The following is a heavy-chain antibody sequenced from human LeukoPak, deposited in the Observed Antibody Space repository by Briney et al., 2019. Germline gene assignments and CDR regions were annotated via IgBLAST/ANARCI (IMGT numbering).Heavy chain of an antibody. CDR1: GLTLSTYG. V-gene: IGHV3-23*01. Sequence: GGSLRLSCAGSGLTLSTYGMTWVRQSPGRGLEWVSSLHDVGGGTFYADSVKGRFTISRDDSKNTLYLQMNSLRAEDTAIYYCAKDPNGDYIGAFDNWGQGTMVTVSS. J-gene: IGHJ3*02. CDR2: LHDVGGGT. CDR3: AKDPNGDYIGAFDN. D-gene: IGHD2-21*02.